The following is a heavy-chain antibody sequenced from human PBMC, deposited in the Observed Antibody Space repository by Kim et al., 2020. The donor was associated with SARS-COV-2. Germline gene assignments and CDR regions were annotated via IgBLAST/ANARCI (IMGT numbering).Heavy chain of an antibody. Sequence: GGSLRLSCAASGFTFSSYAMSWVRQAPGKGLEWVSAISGSGGSTYYADSVKGRFTISRDNSKNTLYLQMNSLRAEDTAVYYCAKRGLRSTIDYYYGMDVWGQGTTVTVSS. D-gene: IGHD2-2*01. CDR3: AKRGLRSTIDYYYGMDV. CDR2: ISGSGGST. CDR1: GFTFSSYA. V-gene: IGHV3-23*01. J-gene: IGHJ6*02.